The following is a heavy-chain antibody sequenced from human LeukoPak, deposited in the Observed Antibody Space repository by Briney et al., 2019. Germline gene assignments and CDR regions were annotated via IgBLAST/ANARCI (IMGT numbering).Heavy chain of an antibody. J-gene: IGHJ4*02. D-gene: IGHD1-7*01. Sequence: GGSLRLSCAASGFTFSTYAMSWVRQAPGKGLEWVSVISGSADSTYYADSVKGQFAISRDNSKNTLYLQMNSLRAEDAAVYFCAKDRARGGTTDFDYWGQGTLVTVSS. CDR2: ISGSADST. CDR1: GFTFSTYA. CDR3: AKDRARGGTTDFDY. V-gene: IGHV3-23*01.